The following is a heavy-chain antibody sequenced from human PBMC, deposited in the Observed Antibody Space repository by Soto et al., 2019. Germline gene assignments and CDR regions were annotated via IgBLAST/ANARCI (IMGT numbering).Heavy chain of an antibody. D-gene: IGHD3-22*01. J-gene: IGHJ4*02. CDR1: GFTFSSYG. CDR2: ISYDGSNK. CDR3: AKELYYYDIFGVDY. Sequence: GGSLRLSCAASGFTFSSYGMHWVRQAPGKGLEWVAVISYDGSNKYYADSVKGRFTISRDNSKNTLYLQMNSLRAEDTAVYYCAKELYYYDIFGVDYWGQGTLVTVSS. V-gene: IGHV3-30*18.